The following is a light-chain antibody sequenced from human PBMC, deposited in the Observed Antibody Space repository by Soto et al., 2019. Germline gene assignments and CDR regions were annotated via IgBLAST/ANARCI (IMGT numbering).Light chain of an antibody. CDR2: VAS. V-gene: IGKV1-39*01. Sequence: DIQMTQSPSSLSASVGDTVTITCRASQRITSNLNWYQQKPEKAPNLLIYVASSLQSGVPSRFSGSGSGTDFTLTISNLQPEDLATYYCQQSNSLPRTFGQGTKVEIK. CDR3: QQSNSLPRT. J-gene: IGKJ1*01. CDR1: QRITSN.